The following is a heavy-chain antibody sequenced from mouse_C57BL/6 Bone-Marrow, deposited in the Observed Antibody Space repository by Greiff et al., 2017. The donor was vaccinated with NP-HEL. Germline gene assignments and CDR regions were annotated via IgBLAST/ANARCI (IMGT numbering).Heavy chain of an antibody. D-gene: IGHD2-2*01. CDR2: INYDGSST. CDR3: ARLYGSYAMDY. V-gene: IGHV5-16*01. CDR1: GFTFSDYY. Sequence: EVQLQESEGGLVQPGSSMKLSCTASGFTFSDYYMAWVRQVPEKGLEWVANINYDGSSTYYLDSLKSRFIISRDNAKNILYLQMSSLKSEDTATYYCARLYGSYAMDYWGQGTSVTVSS. J-gene: IGHJ4*01.